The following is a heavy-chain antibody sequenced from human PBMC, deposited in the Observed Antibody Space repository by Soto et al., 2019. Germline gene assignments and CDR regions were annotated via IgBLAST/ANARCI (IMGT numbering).Heavy chain of an antibody. D-gene: IGHD2-8*01. CDR3: ARSNTDCTNGVCQKPNPYYYYYGMDV. Sequence: ASVKVSCKASGGTFSSYAISWVRQAPGQGLEWMGGIIPIFGTANYAQKFQGRVTITADESTSTAYMELSSLRSEDTAVYYCARSNTDCTNGVCQKPNPYYYYYGMDVWGQGTTVTVSS. CDR2: IIPIFGTA. CDR1: GGTFSSYA. J-gene: IGHJ6*02. V-gene: IGHV1-69*13.